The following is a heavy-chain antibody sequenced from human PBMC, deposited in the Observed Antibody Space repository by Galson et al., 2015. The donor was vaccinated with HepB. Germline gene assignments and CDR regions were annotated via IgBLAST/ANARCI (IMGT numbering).Heavy chain of an antibody. CDR1: GYTLTELS. CDR2: FDPEDGET. CDR3: ATGLGYCTNGVCYPNYYYYMDV. V-gene: IGHV1-24*01. D-gene: IGHD2-8*01. Sequence: SVKVSCKVSGYTLTELSMHWVRQAPGKGLEWMGGFDPEDGETIYAQKFQGRVTMTEDTSTVTAYMELSSLRSEDTAVYYCATGLGYCTNGVCYPNYYYYMDVWGKGTTVTVSS. J-gene: IGHJ6*03.